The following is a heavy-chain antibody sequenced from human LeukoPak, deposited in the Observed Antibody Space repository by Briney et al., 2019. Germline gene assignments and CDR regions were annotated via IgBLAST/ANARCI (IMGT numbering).Heavy chain of an antibody. V-gene: IGHV4-34*01. J-gene: IGHJ2*01. CDR1: GGSFSGYY. Sequence: SETLSLTCAVYGGSFSGYYWSWIRQPPGKGLEWIGEINHSGSTNYNPSLKSRVTISVDTSKNQFSLKLSSVTAADTAVYYCARGPRAHSSSWTRRYFDLWGRGTLVTVSS. D-gene: IGHD6-13*01. CDR3: ARGPRAHSSSWTRRYFDL. CDR2: INHSGST.